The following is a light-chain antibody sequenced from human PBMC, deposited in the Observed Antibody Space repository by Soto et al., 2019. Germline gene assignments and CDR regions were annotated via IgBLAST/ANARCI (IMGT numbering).Light chain of an antibody. CDR3: QQRKFWPPLT. CDR2: DAS. Sequence: EVVLTQSPVTLALSPGDRATLSCRTSHSVDIYLAWYQQKPGQAPRLLIYDASNMATGIPARFSGSGSGTDFTLTISSLEPEDFAVYYCQQRKFWPPLTFGGGTKVERK. CDR1: HSVDIY. J-gene: IGKJ4*01. V-gene: IGKV3-11*01.